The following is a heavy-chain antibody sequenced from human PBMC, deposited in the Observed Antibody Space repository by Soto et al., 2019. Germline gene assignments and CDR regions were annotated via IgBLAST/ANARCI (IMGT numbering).Heavy chain of an antibody. V-gene: IGHV4-4*07. J-gene: IGHJ5*02. CDR3: ARGQRFSDWFDP. Sequence: SETLSLTCTVSGGSMSSYYWTWIRQPAGKGLEWIGRVYSSGGTHYNPSLKSRVTISLDTSKNQFSLRLPSVTDADTAVYYCARGQRFSDWFDPWGQGTLVTVSS. CDR2: VYSSGGT. CDR1: GGSMSSYY. D-gene: IGHD3-3*01.